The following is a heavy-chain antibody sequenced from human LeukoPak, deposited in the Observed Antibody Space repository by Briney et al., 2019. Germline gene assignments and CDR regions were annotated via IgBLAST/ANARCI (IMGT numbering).Heavy chain of an antibody. D-gene: IGHD1-14*01. V-gene: IGHV3-21*01. Sequence: PGGSLRLSCAASGFTFSSYSMNWVRQAPGKELEWVSSISSSSSYIYYADSVKGRFTISRDNAKNSLYLQMNSLRAEDTAVYYCARMRRVGKEDAFDIWGQGTMVTVSS. CDR3: ARMRRVGKEDAFDI. CDR1: GFTFSSYS. J-gene: IGHJ3*02. CDR2: ISSSSSYI.